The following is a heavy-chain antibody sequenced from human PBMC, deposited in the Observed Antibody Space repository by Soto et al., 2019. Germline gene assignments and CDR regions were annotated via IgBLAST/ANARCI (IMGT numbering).Heavy chain of an antibody. Sequence: PSETLSLTCAVSGGSISSSNWWSWVRQPPGKGLEWIGEIYHSWSTNYNPSLKSRVTISVDKSKNQFSLKLSSVTAADTAVYYCTFAYYYGSGSYPYYYYGMDVWGQGTTVTVSS. CDR1: GGSISSSNW. V-gene: IGHV4-4*02. CDR2: IYHSWST. CDR3: TFAYYYGSGSYPYYYYGMDV. J-gene: IGHJ6*02. D-gene: IGHD3-10*01.